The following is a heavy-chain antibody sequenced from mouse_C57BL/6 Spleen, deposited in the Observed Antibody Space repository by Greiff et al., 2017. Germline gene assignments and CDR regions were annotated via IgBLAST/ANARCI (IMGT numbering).Heavy chain of an antibody. CDR3: ARYYGSRGYFDY. J-gene: IGHJ2*01. CDR2: INYDGSST. D-gene: IGHD1-1*01. Sequence: EVKLMESEGGLVQPGSSMKLSCTASGFTFSDYYMAWVRQVPEKGLEWVANINYDGSSTYYLDSLKSRFIISRDNAKNILYLQMNSLKSEDTATYYCARYYGSRGYFDYWAKAPLSQSPQ. V-gene: IGHV5-16*01. CDR1: GFTFSDYY.